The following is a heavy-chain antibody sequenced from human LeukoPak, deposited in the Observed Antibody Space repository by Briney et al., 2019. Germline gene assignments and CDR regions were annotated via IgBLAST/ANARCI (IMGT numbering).Heavy chain of an antibody. Sequence: GGSLRLPCAASGFTFSSYAMSWVRQAPGKGLEWVSAISGSGGSTYYADSVKGRFTISRDNSKNTLYLQMNSLRAEDTAVYYCAKGPHLRFGFDYWGQGTLVTVSS. V-gene: IGHV3-23*01. CDR3: AKGPHLRFGFDY. CDR2: ISGSGGST. J-gene: IGHJ4*02. D-gene: IGHD3-3*01. CDR1: GFTFSSYA.